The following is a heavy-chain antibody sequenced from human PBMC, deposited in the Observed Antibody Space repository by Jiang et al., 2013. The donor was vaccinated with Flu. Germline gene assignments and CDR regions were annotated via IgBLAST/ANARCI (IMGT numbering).Heavy chain of an antibody. J-gene: IGHJ4*02. V-gene: IGHV1-24*01. CDR1: GYTLTELS. D-gene: IGHD4-11*01. Sequence: SGAEVKKPGASVKVSCKVSGYTLTELSMHWVRQAPGKGLEWMGGFDPEDGETIYAQKFQGRVTMTEDTSTDTAYMELGSLRSEDTAVYYCATGGGVGPAARRHTVTITFDYWGQGTLVTVSS. CDR3: ATGGGVGPAARRHTVTITFDY. CDR2: FDPEDGET.